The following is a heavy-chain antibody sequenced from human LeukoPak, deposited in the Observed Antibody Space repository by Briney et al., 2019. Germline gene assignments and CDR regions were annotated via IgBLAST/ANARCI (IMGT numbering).Heavy chain of an antibody. CDR2: IIPIFGTA. CDR3: ARDLTAYCGGDCWGYFQH. V-gene: IGHV1-69*05. J-gene: IGHJ1*01. D-gene: IGHD2-21*02. CDR1: GGTFSSYA. Sequence: PVKVSCKASGGTFSSYAISWVRQAPGQGLEWMGGIIPIFGTANYAQKFQGRVTITTDESTSTAYMELSSLRSEDTAVYYCARDLTAYCGGDCWGYFQHWGQGTLVTVSS.